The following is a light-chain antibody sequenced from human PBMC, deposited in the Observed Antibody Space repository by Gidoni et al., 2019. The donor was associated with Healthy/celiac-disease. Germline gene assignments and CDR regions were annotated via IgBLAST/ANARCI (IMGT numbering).Light chain of an antibody. CDR2: AAS. J-gene: IGKJ1*01. CDR1: QGISNY. CDR3: QKYNSAPRT. V-gene: IGKV1-27*01. Sequence: IQMTQSPSSLSASVGDRVTITCGASQGISNYLAWYQQKPGKVPKLLIYAASTLQSGVPSRFSGSGSGTDFTLTISSLQPEDVATYYCQKYNSAPRTFXQXTKVEIK.